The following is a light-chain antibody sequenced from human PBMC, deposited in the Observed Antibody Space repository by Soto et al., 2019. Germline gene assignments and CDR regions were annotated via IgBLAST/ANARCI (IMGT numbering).Light chain of an antibody. J-gene: IGKJ1*01. V-gene: IGKV3-20*01. CDR3: EHYGSSLST. CDR2: DAP. CDR1: QIVSTNY. Sequence: EIVLTQSPGTLSLSPGERATLSCRASQIVSTNYLAWYQQKPGRPPRLLIYDAPRRATGIPDRFSGSGSGADFTLTISGLEPEDFVVYYREHYGSSLSTFGQGTKVEIK.